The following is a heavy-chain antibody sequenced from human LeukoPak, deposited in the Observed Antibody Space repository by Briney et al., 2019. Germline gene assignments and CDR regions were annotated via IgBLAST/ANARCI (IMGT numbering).Heavy chain of an antibody. CDR1: GFTFSNYG. V-gene: IGHV3-30*02. CDR3: TKDLRYYYTHDHSTMDEHDY. D-gene: IGHD2/OR15-2a*01. J-gene: IGHJ4*02. CDR2: IRYDGNNK. Sequence: GGSLRLSCGASGFTFSNYGMLWVRQAPGKGLEWVAFIRYDGNNKLYADSMKGRFTISRDNSKNTLSLQMNTLRAEDSALYYCTKDLRYYYTHDHSTMDEHDYWGQGTLVTVSS.